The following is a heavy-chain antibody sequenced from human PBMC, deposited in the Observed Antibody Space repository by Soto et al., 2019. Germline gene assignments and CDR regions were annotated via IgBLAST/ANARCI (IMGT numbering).Heavy chain of an antibody. CDR3: ARDVIYDFWSGYNNPEGCWFDP. V-gene: IGHV4-39*02. D-gene: IGHD3-3*01. Sequence: PSETLSLTCTVSGGSISSSSYYWGWIRQPPGKGLEWIGSIYYSGSTYYNPSLKSRVTISVDTSKNQFSLKLSSVTAADTAVYYCARDVIYDFWSGYNNPEGCWFDPWGQGTLVTVSS. CDR1: GGSISSSSYY. J-gene: IGHJ5*02. CDR2: IYYSGST.